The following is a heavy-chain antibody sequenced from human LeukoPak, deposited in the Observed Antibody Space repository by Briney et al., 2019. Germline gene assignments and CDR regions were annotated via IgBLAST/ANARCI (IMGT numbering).Heavy chain of an antibody. CDR1: GFTFSSYA. D-gene: IGHD3-16*02. J-gene: IGHJ4*02. CDR3: ARVAGVRLGELSLLTRRGYFDY. CDR2: ISYDGSNK. Sequence: PGGSLRLSCAASGFTFSSYAMHWVRQAPGKGLEWVAVISYDGSNKYYADSVKGRFTISRDNSKNTLYLQMSSLRAEDTAVYYCARVAGVRLGELSLLTRRGYFDYWGQGTLVTVSS. V-gene: IGHV3-30-3*01.